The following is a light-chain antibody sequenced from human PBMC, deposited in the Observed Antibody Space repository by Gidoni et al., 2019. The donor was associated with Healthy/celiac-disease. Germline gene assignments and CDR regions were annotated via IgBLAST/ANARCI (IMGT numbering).Light chain of an antibody. CDR3: QQRSNWPFT. V-gene: IGKV3-11*01. Sequence: EIVLIQSPATLSLSPGERATLSCRASQSVSSYLAWYQQKPGQAPRLLIYDASNRATGIPARFSGSGSGTDFTLTISSLEPEDFAVYYCQQRSNWPFTFGPXTKVDIK. CDR2: DAS. CDR1: QSVSSY. J-gene: IGKJ3*01.